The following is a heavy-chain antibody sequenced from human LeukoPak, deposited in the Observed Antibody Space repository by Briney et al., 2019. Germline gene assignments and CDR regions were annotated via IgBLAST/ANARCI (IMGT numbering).Heavy chain of an antibody. J-gene: IGHJ5*02. D-gene: IGHD3-10*01. V-gene: IGHV4-34*01. CDR1: GGSFSGYY. Sequence: SETLSLTCAVYGGSFSGYYWSWIRQPPGKGLEWIGEINHSGSTNYNPSLKSRVTISVDTSKNQSSLKLSSVTAADTAVYYCARGLRKVVRGASFHWFDPWGQGTLVTVSS. CDR3: ARGLRKVVRGASFHWFDP. CDR2: INHSGST.